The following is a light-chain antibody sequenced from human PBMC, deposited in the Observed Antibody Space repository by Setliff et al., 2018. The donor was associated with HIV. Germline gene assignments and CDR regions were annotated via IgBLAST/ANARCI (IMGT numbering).Light chain of an antibody. CDR3: ISYTSRITWI. J-gene: IGLJ2*01. CDR1: SYDY. V-gene: IGLV2-11*01. CDR2: EVH. Sequence: QSALTQPRSVSGSPGQSVTISCTGTSYDYVSWYQQYPGKAPKLMIFEVHKRPSGVPDRFSGSKFGNTASLTISGLQAEDEADYYCISYTSRITWIFGGGTKVTV.